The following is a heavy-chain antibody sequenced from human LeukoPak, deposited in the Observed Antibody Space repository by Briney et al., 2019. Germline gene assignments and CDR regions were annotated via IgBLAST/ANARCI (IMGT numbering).Heavy chain of an antibody. J-gene: IGHJ4*02. Sequence: ASVKVSCKASGYTFTSYYMHWVRQAPGQGLEWMGIINPSGGSTSYAQKFQGRVTMTRDTSTSTVYMELSSLRSEDTAVYYCARDYVAIEAYCGGDCLIDYWGQGTLVTVSS. CDR1: GYTFTSYY. CDR2: INPSGGST. CDR3: ARDYVAIEAYCGGDCLIDY. V-gene: IGHV1-46*01. D-gene: IGHD2-21*01.